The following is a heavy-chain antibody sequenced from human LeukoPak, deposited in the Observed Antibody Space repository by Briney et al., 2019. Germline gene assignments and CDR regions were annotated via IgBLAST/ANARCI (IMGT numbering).Heavy chain of an antibody. CDR3: TKVMEQQLVSTDY. D-gene: IGHD1-1*01. CDR1: GFTFSTYG. J-gene: IGHJ4*02. Sequence: GGSLRLSCAASGFTFSTYGMHWVRQAPGKGLEWVAFIRYDGSNENYTDSVEGRFTISRDNSKNTVYLQMNSLRTEDTAIYYCTKVMEQQLVSTDYWGQGTLVTVSS. V-gene: IGHV3-30*02. CDR2: IRYDGSNE.